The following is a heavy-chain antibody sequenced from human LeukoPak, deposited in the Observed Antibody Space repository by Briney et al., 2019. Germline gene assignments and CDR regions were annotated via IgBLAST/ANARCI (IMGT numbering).Heavy chain of an antibody. CDR3: ANFYLDN. J-gene: IGHJ4*02. CDR2: TYFRSKWYT. CDR1: GDTVSSNSAA. Sequence: SQTLSLTCAISGDTVSSNSAAWNWIRQSPSRGLEWLGRTYFRSKWYTDYAESVKGRISINPDTSKNQFSLQLNSVNPEDTAVYYCANFYLDNWSQESLVTVSS. V-gene: IGHV6-1*01.